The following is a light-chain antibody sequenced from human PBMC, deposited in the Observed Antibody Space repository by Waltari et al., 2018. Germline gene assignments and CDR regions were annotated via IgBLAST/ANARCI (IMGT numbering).Light chain of an antibody. Sequence: GDSSYAIAWHQQQPEKGPRYLMKLNSDGSHSKGDGIPDRFSGSSSGAERYLTISSLQSEDEADYYCQTWGTGIWVFGGGTKLTVL. CDR3: QTWGTGIWV. J-gene: IGLJ3*02. CDR1: GDSSYA. V-gene: IGLV4-69*01. CDR2: LNSDGSH.